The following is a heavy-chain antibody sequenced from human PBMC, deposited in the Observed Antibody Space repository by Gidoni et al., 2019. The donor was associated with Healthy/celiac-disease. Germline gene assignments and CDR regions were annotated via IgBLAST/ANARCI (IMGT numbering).Heavy chain of an antibody. CDR2: IYTSGST. J-gene: IGHJ6*02. CDR1: VVSLSSGSYY. CDR3: AGDRGWAAAGDYYYYYGMDV. D-gene: IGHD6-13*01. Sequence: SVVSLSSGSYYWSWIRQPAGKGLEWIGRIYTSGSTNYNPSLKSRVTISVDTSKNQFSLKLRYVTAADKAVYYCAGDRGWAAAGDYYYYYGMDVWGQGTTVTVSS. V-gene: IGHV4-61*02.